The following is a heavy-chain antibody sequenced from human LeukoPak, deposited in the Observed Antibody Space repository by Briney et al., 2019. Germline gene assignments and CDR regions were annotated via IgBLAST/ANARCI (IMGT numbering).Heavy chain of an antibody. CDR1: GYTFTSYG. D-gene: IGHD3-22*01. J-gene: IGHJ4*02. Sequence: ASVKVSCKASGYTFTSYGISWVRQAPGQGLEWMGWISANNGNTNYAQKLQGRVTMTTDTSTSTAYMELRSLRSDDTAVYYCAGVLGSRYYYDSSGYLDYWGQGTLVTVSS. CDR3: AGVLGSRYYYDSSGYLDY. CDR2: ISANNGNT. V-gene: IGHV1-18*01.